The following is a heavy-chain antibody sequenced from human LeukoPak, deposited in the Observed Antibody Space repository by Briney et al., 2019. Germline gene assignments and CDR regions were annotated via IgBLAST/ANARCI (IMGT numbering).Heavy chain of an antibody. CDR3: ARSTYYYDSSGYSSDY. V-gene: IGHV4-30-4*01. CDR2: IYYSGST. D-gene: IGHD3-22*01. Sequence: SETLSLTCTVSGGSISSGDYYWSWIRQPPGKGLEWIGYIYYSGSTYYNPSLKSRVTISVDTSKNQFSLKLSSVTAADTAVYYCARSTYYYDSSGYSSDYWGQGTLVTVSS. CDR1: GGSISSGDYY. J-gene: IGHJ4*02.